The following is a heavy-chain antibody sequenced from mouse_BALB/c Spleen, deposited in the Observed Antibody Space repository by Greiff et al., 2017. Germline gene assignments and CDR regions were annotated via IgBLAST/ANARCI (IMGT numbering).Heavy chain of an antibody. J-gene: IGHJ2*01. V-gene: IGHV5-12-1*01. D-gene: IGHD4-1*01. CDR1: GFAFSSYD. CDR3: ARPRTGTLDY. CDR2: ISSGGGST. Sequence: EVKLVESGGGLVKPGGSLKLSCAASGFAFSSYDMSWVRQTPEKRLEWVAYISSGGGSTYYPDTVKGRFTISRDNAKNTLYLQMSSLKSEDTAMYYCARPRTGTLDYWGQGTTLTVSS.